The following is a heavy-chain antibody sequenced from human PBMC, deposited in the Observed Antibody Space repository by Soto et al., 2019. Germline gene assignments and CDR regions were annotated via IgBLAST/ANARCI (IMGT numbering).Heavy chain of an antibody. CDR3: ARDRLGGNCIGGSCYFDS. CDR1: GFTFSSYG. J-gene: IGHJ4*02. Sequence: QVQLVESGGGVVQPGGSLRLSCAASGFTFSSYGMHWVRQAPGKGLEWVAGTWYDGSNNYHADSVRGRFTISRDNSRNTLYLEMNSLRVEDTAVYYCARDRLGGNCIGGSCYFDSWGQGTLVIVSS. V-gene: IGHV3-33*01. D-gene: IGHD2-15*01. CDR2: TWYDGSNN.